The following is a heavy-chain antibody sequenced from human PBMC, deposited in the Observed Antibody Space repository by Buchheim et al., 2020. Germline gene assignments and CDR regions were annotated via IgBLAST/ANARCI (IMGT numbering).Heavy chain of an antibody. CDR3: AKACVSSRGGLYYFDY. CDR1: GFTFSSYA. CDR2: ISGSGGST. Sequence: EVQLLESGGGLVQPGGSLRLSCAASGFTFSSYAMSWVRQAPGKGLDWVSAISGSGGSTYSADSVKGRFTITSDNSKNTLYLQMNSLRAEDTAVYYCAKACVSSRGGLYYFDYWGQGTL. V-gene: IGHV3-23*01. D-gene: IGHD6-13*01. J-gene: IGHJ4*02.